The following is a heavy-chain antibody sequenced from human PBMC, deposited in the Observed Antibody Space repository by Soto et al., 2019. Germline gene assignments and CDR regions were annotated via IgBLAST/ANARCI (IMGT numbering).Heavy chain of an antibody. V-gene: IGHV1-69*02. D-gene: IGHD1-26*01. CDR2: IIPVLGIA. J-gene: IGHJ4*02. CDR1: GGTFSTYI. Sequence: QVQLVQSGAEVKKPGSSVKVSCKASGGTFSTYIINWVRQAPEQGLEWMGRIIPVLGIANYAQKFQGRVTITADKSTGTADMDLSSLRSEDTAIYYCARGSGGGFDDWGQGTLVTVSS. CDR3: ARGSGGGFDD.